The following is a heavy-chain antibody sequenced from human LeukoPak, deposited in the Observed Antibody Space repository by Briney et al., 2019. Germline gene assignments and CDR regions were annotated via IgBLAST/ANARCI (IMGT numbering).Heavy chain of an antibody. Sequence: GGSLRLSCTASGFAFGDYTMSWVRQAPGKGLEWVGFIRSKGYGGTTDYAASVKGRFTISRDDSKSIAYLQMNRLTTEDTAVYYCTRDNYYGSGRAMDVWGQGTTVTVSS. CDR2: IRSKGYGGTT. J-gene: IGHJ6*02. CDR3: TRDNYYGSGRAMDV. D-gene: IGHD3-10*01. CDR1: GFAFGDYT. V-gene: IGHV3-49*04.